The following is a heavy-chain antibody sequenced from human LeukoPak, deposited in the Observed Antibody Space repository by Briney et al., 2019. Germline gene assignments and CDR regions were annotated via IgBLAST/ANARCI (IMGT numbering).Heavy chain of an antibody. D-gene: IGHD5-12*01. CDR2: INPNSGGT. CDR1: GYTFTGYY. J-gene: IGHJ5*02. Sequence: ASVKVSCKATGYTFTGYYMHWVRQAPGQGLEWMEWINPNSGGTNYAQKFQGRVTMTRDTSISTAYMELSRLRSDDTAVYYCARDRVATISWFDPWGQGTLVTVSS. V-gene: IGHV1-2*02. CDR3: ARDRVATISWFDP.